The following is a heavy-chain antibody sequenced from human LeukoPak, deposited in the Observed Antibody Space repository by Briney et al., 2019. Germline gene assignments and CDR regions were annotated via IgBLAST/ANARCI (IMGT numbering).Heavy chain of an antibody. Sequence: SETLSLTCSVSGGPISSSSYYWGWIRQPPGKGLEWIGYIYYSGSTYYNPSLKSRVTISVDTSKNQFSLKLRSVTAADTAVYYCARNRDGYNSFDYWSQGTLVTVSS. V-gene: IGHV4-39*07. J-gene: IGHJ4*02. D-gene: IGHD5-24*01. CDR1: GGPISSSSYY. CDR2: IYYSGST. CDR3: ARNRDGYNSFDY.